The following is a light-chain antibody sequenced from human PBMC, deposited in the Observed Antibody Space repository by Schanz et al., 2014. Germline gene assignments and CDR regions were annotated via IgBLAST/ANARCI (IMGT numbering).Light chain of an antibody. Sequence: QSVLTQPPSASGSPGQSVTISCTGTSSDVGGYNFVSWYQQHPGKAPKLMIYDVSNRPSGVPDRFSGSKSGNTASLTVSGLQAEDEADYYCSSYAGSNNLVFGGGTKLTVL. CDR3: SSYAGSNNLV. CDR1: SSDVGGYNF. V-gene: IGLV2-8*01. CDR2: DVS. J-gene: IGLJ2*01.